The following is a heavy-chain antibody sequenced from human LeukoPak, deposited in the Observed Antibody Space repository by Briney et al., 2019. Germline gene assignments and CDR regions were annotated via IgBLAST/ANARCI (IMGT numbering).Heavy chain of an antibody. V-gene: IGHV1-2*02. CDR2: INPNSGGT. Sequence: AASVKVSCKASGYTFTGYYMHWVRQAPGQGLEWMGWINPNSGGTNYAQKFQGRVTMTRNTSISTAYMELSSLRSEDTAVYYCARGSITMVRGVNLNWFDPWGQGALVTVSS. CDR1: GYTFTGYY. CDR3: ARGSITMVRGVNLNWFDP. J-gene: IGHJ5*02. D-gene: IGHD3-10*01.